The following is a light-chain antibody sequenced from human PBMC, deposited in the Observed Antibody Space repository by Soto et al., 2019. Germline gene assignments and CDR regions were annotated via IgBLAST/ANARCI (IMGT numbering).Light chain of an antibody. V-gene: IGKV1-6*01. CDR1: HGIRND. CDR3: LQDYNYPRT. J-gene: IGKJ1*01. CDR2: AAS. Sequence: AIQMTQSPSSLSASVGDRVTSTCRASHGIRNDLGWYQQKPGKAPKLLIYAASSLQSGVPSRFSGSGSGTDFTLTISSLQPEDFATYYCLQDYNYPRTFGQGTKVEIK.